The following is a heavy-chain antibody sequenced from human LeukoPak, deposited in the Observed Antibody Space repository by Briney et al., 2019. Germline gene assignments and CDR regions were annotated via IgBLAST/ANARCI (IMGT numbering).Heavy chain of an antibody. Sequence: PEGSLRLSCAASGFTFSSYSMNWVRQAPGKGLEWVSSISSSSSYIYYADSVKGRFTISRDNAKNSLYLQMNSLRAEDTAVYYCARVGLLERVVTFYFDYWGQGTLVTVSS. V-gene: IGHV3-21*01. CDR1: GFTFSSYS. D-gene: IGHD3-3*01. J-gene: IGHJ4*02. CDR3: ARVGLLERVVTFYFDY. CDR2: ISSSSSYI.